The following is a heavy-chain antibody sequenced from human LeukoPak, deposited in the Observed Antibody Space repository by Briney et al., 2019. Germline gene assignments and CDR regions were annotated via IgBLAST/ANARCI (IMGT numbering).Heavy chain of an antibody. V-gene: IGHV3-48*01. CDR1: GFIFSSYR. J-gene: IGHJ2*01. CDR3: ARDRSFYWYFDL. CDR2: ISSSSTTI. D-gene: IGHD1-26*01. Sequence: GGSLRLSCVGSGFIFSSYRMNWVRQAPGKGLEWISYISSSSTTIYYADSVKGRFTISRDNAKNSVYLQMNSLRAEDTAVYYCARDRSFYWYFDLWGRGTLVTVSS.